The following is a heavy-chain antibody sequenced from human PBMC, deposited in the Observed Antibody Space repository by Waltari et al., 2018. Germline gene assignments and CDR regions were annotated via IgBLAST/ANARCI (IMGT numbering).Heavy chain of an antibody. Sequence: EVQLVESGGGLIQPGGSLRLSCAASGFTVSSHYMSWVRQAPGKGLEWVSVIYSGGSTYYADSVKGRFTISRDNSKNTLYLQMNSLRAEDTAVYYCASTRVATGYGMDVWGQGTTVTVSS. CDR1: GFTVSSHY. CDR2: IYSGGST. V-gene: IGHV3-53*01. J-gene: IGHJ6*02. D-gene: IGHD3-10*01. CDR3: ASTRVATGYGMDV.